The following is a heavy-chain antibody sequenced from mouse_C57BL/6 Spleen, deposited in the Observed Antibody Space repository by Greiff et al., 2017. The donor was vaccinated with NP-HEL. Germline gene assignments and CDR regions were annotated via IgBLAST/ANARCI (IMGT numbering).Heavy chain of an antibody. CDR1: GFNIKDDY. V-gene: IGHV14-4*01. J-gene: IGHJ3*01. CDR3: TTLRQLRLRAY. Sequence: EVKLMESGAELVRPGASVKLSCTASGFNIKDDYMHWVKQRPEQGLEWIGWIDPENGDTEYASKFQGKATITADTSSNTAYLQLSSLTSEDTAVYYCTTLRQLRLRAYWGQGTLVTVSA. CDR2: IDPENGDT. D-gene: IGHD3-2*02.